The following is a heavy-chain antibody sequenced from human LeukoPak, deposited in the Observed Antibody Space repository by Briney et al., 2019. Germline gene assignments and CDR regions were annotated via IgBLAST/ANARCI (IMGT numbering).Heavy chain of an antibody. V-gene: IGHV1-2*02. D-gene: IGHD2-15*01. CDR1: GYAFTGYY. CDR3: ARGFCSGGDCYQRPNFDY. CDR2: LNPYSGNT. J-gene: IGHJ4*02. Sequence: GASVKVSCKASGYAFTGYYLHWVRQAPGKGLEWMGWLNPYSGNTNYAQKFQGRVTMTSDTSISTAYMELSRLRSDDTAVYYCARGFCSGGDCYQRPNFDYWGQGTLVTVSS.